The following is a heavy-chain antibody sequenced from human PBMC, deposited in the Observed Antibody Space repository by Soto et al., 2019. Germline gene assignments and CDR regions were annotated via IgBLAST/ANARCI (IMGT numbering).Heavy chain of an antibody. CDR3: ERIVGFVGYFDY. J-gene: IGHJ4*02. D-gene: IGHD2-21*01. Sequence: GSLRLSCAASGFTFSSYAMHWVRQAPGKGLEWVAVISYDGSNKYYADSVKGRFTISRDNSKNTLYLQMNSLRAEETAVYYCERIVGFVGYFDYWGQGTLVTVSS. CDR1: GFTFSSYA. CDR2: ISYDGSNK. V-gene: IGHV3-30-3*01.